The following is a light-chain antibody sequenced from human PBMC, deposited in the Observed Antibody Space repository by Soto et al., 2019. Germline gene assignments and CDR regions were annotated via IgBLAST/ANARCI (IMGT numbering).Light chain of an antibody. V-gene: IGLV2-11*01. J-gene: IGLJ3*02. Sequence: QSALTQPRSVSRSPGQSVTISCTGTSRDVGGYNYVSWYQQHPGKAPELMIYDVTKRPSGVPDRFSGSKSGNTASLTISGLQAEDEADYYCCSYAGSYNFGVFGGGTKLTVL. CDR2: DVT. CDR1: SRDVGGYNY. CDR3: CSYAGSYNFGV.